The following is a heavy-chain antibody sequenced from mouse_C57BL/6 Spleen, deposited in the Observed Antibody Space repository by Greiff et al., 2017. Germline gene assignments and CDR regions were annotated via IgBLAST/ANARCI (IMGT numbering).Heavy chain of an antibody. J-gene: IGHJ1*03. D-gene: IGHD2-5*01. CDR2: IDPSDSYT. CDR3: APYYSNFYWYFDV. CDR1: GYTFTSYW. V-gene: IGHV1-59*01. Sequence: QVQLQQPGAELVRPGTSVKLSCKASGYTFTSYWMHWVKQRPGQGLEWIGVIDPSDSYTNYNQKFKGKATLTVDTSSSTAYMQLSSLTSEDSAVYYCAPYYSNFYWYFDVWGTGTTVTVSS.